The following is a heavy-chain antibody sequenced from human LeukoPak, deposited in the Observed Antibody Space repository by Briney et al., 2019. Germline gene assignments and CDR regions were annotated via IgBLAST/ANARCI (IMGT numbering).Heavy chain of an antibody. CDR1: GYTFTNYG. V-gene: IGHV1-18*04. Sequence: ASVKVSCKASGYTFTNYGISWVRQAPGQGLEWTSWISANNGETRYAQNFQGRVTMTTDTSTTTAYMELRSLRSDDTAVYYCARVPPSAHQVFSSDYWGQGTQVTVSS. CDR3: ARVPPSAHQVFSSDY. J-gene: IGHJ4*02. D-gene: IGHD1-14*01. CDR2: ISANNGET.